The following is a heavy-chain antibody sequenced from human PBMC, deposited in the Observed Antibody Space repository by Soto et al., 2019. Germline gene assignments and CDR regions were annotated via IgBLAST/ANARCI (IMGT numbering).Heavy chain of an antibody. Sequence: DVHLVESGGGLVQPGGSLRLSCAASGFTFSSYEMHWVRQAPGQGLEWVSYISSSGTTIYYADSVKGRFTISRDNAKNSLYLQVNSLRAEDTAVYYCARADWAIVVVQKRGAFDIWGQGTMVTVSS. V-gene: IGHV3-48*03. D-gene: IGHD3-22*01. CDR1: GFTFSSYE. CDR2: ISSSGTTI. CDR3: ARADWAIVVVQKRGAFDI. J-gene: IGHJ3*02.